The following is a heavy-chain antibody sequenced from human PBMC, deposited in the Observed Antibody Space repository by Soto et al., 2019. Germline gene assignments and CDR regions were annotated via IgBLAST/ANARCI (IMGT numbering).Heavy chain of an antibody. CDR1: EFTFSNYA. CDR3: AKGALSTYFD. D-gene: IGHD3-9*01. V-gene: IGHV3-23*01. CDR2: IGSGGSPT. J-gene: IGHJ4*02. Sequence: PGGSLRLSCAASEFTFSNYAMSWVRQAPGKGLGWVSSIGSGGSPTYYADPVKGRFTISRDNSKNTLYLQMNSLRAEDTAVYYCAKGALSTYFDWGQGTLVTVSS.